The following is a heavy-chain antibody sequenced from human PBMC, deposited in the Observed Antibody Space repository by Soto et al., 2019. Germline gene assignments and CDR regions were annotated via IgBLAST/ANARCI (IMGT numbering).Heavy chain of an antibody. CDR3: AKDLGIAAAGTRFDY. Sequence: GGSLRLSCAASGFTFSSYGMHWVRQAPGKGLEWVSAISGSGGSTYYADSVKGRFTISRDNSKNTLYLQMNSLRAEDTAVYYCAKDLGIAAAGTRFDYRGQGTLVTVSS. CDR2: ISGSGGST. V-gene: IGHV3-23*01. D-gene: IGHD6-13*01. J-gene: IGHJ4*02. CDR1: GFTFSSYG.